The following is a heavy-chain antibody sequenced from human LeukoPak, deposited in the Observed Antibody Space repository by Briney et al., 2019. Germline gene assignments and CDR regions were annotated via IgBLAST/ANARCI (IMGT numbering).Heavy chain of an antibody. D-gene: IGHD3-22*01. CDR2: ISSSSSTI. Sequence: QAGGSLRLSCAASGITFTNSAVSWVRQAPGKGLEWVSYISSSSSTIYYADSVKGRFTISRDNAKNSLYLQMNSLRAEDTAVYYCASEARYYDSSGYFGGLSDAVEIEFDYWGQGTLVTVSS. J-gene: IGHJ4*02. CDR1: GITFTNSA. V-gene: IGHV3-48*04. CDR3: ASEARYYDSSGYFGGLSDAVEIEFDY.